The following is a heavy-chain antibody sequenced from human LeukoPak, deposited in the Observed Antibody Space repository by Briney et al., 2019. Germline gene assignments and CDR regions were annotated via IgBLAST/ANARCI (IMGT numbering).Heavy chain of an antibody. CDR1: GYTFTSYY. J-gene: IGHJ4*02. CDR2: INPSGGST. V-gene: IGHV1-46*03. CDR3: ARARRDGYNEFDY. Sequence: ASXXVSCKASGYTFTSYYMHWVGQAPGQGLEWMGIINPSGGSTSYAQKFQGRVTMTTDTSTTTVYMELSSLRSEDTAVYYCARARRDGYNEFDYWGQGTLVTVSS. D-gene: IGHD5-24*01.